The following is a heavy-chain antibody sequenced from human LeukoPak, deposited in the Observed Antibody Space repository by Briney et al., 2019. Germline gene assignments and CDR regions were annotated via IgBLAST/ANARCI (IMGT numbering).Heavy chain of an antibody. CDR2: INHSGST. D-gene: IGHD3-9*01. J-gene: IGHJ4*02. CDR1: GGSFSGYY. CDR3: ARAEFDILGY. V-gene: IGHV4-34*01. Sequence: SETLSLTCAVYGGSFSGYYWSWIRQPPGKGLEWIGEINHSGSTNYNPSLKSRVTISVDTSKNQFSLKLSSVTAADTAVYYCARAEFDILGYWGQGTLVTVS.